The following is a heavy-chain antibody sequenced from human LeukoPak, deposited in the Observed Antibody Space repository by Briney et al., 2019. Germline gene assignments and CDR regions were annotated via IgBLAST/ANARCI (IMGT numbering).Heavy chain of an antibody. D-gene: IGHD6-13*01. J-gene: IGHJ5*02. CDR3: ARGLWVAAVGPPFDP. CDR2: INHSGST. CDR1: GGSFSGYY. V-gene: IGHV4-34*01. Sequence: PSETLSLTCAVYGGSFSGYYWSWIRQPPGKGLEWIGEINHSGSTNYNPSLKSRVTISVDTSKNQFSLKLSSVTAADTAVYYCARGLWVAAVGPPFDPWGQGTLVTVSS.